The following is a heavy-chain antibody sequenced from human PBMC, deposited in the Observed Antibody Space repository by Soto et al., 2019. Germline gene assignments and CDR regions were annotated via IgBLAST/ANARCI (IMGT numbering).Heavy chain of an antibody. Sequence: SETLSLTCVVSGGSISNNNWWTWVRQPPGKGLEWIAEIYHSGATNYNPSLRSRVTLSVDKSNNQVSLRLNSVTAADTAVYYCARTVVVVVSNVPDYFDYWGQGMLVTVSS. CDR2: IYHSGAT. CDR1: GGSISNNNW. J-gene: IGHJ4*02. CDR3: ARTVVVVVSNVPDYFDY. V-gene: IGHV4-4*02. D-gene: IGHD2-15*01.